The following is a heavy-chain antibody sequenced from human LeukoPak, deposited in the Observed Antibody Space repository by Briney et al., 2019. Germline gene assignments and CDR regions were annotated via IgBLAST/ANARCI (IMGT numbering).Heavy chain of an antibody. CDR1: GGSFSRYY. D-gene: IGHD4-17*01. V-gene: IGHV4-59*01. CDR3: ARLKATVSIHAYFDS. Sequence: PSETLSLTCTVSGGSFSRYYWTWLRQPPGKGLEWGGYIDHSGSTNYNPSLKSRVSISSDTSKNQFTQELSFETAADTAVYYCARLKATVSIHAYFDSWGQGTLVTVSS. CDR2: IDHSGST. J-gene: IGHJ4*02.